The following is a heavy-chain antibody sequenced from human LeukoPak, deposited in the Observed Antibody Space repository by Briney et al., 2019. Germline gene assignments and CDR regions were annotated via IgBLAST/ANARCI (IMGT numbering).Heavy chain of an antibody. CDR2: IIPLFGTA. D-gene: IGHD3-22*01. CDR3: ARDAYYYYDSSGYRPFDY. V-gene: IGHV1-69*13. CDR1: GCTFSIYA. J-gene: IGHJ4*02. Sequence: SVKVSCTASGCTFSIYAISWVRQAPGQGLEWMGGIIPLFGTANYAQKFQGRVTITADESTSTAYMELSSLRSEDTAVYYCARDAYYYYDSSGYRPFDYWGQGTLVTVSS.